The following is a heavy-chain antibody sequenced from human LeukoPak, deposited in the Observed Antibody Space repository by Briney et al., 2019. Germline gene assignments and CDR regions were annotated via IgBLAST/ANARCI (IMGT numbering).Heavy chain of an antibody. Sequence: GGSLRLSCAASGFAFSSYAMSWVRQAPGKGLEWVSAISGSGGSTYYADSVKGRFTISRDNSKNTLYLQMNSLRAEDTAVYYCAKDLFREELPNAFDIWGQGTMVTVSS. J-gene: IGHJ3*02. CDR2: ISGSGGST. CDR3: AKDLFREELPNAFDI. CDR1: GFAFSSYA. D-gene: IGHD1-7*01. V-gene: IGHV3-23*01.